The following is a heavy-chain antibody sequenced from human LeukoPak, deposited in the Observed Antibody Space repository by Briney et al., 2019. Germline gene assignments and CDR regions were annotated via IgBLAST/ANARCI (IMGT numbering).Heavy chain of an antibody. Sequence: SETLSLTCTVSGGSINNYYWSWIRQPAGKGLEWIGRIYTSGSTNYNPSLKSRVTMSVDTSKNQFSLKLSSVTAADTAVYYCARDWKESVRVPGDAFDIWGQGTMVTVSS. CDR1: GGSINNYY. CDR2: IYTSGST. CDR3: ARDWKESVRVPGDAFDI. D-gene: IGHD1-1*01. V-gene: IGHV4-4*07. J-gene: IGHJ3*02.